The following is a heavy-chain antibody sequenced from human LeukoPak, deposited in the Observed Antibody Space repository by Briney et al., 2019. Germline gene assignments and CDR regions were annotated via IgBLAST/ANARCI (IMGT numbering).Heavy chain of an antibody. J-gene: IGHJ4*02. D-gene: IGHD1-26*01. V-gene: IGHV4-38-2*01. CDR2: IYHSGST. CDR1: GYSISSGYY. Sequence: PSETLSLTCAVSGYSISSGYYWGWIRQPPGKGLEWIGSIYHSGSTYYNPSLKSRVTISVDTSKNQFSLKLSSVTAADTAVYYCARAGYSGRRYFDYWGQGTLVTVSS. CDR3: ARAGYSGRRYFDY.